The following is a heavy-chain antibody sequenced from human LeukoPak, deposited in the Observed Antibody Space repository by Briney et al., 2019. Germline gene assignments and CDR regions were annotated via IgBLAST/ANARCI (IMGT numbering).Heavy chain of an antibody. J-gene: IGHJ4*02. D-gene: IGHD2-2*01. CDR3: ATEEEYCSSTSCAFDY. V-gene: IGHV1-2*02. Sequence: ASVKVSCKASGYTFTGYYMHWVRQAPGQGLEWMGWINPNSGGTNYAQKFQGRVTMTRDTSISTAYMELSRLRSDDTAVYYCATEEEYCSSTSCAFDYWGQGTLVTVSS. CDR1: GYTFTGYY. CDR2: INPNSGGT.